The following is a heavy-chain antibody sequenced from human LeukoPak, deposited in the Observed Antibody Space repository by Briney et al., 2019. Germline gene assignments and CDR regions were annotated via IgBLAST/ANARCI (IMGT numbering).Heavy chain of an antibody. CDR2: ISYDGSNK. Sequence: GGSLRLSCAASGFTLSNYAIHWVRQAPGKGLEWVALISYDGSNKYYADSVKGRFTISRDNSKNTLYLQTNGLRAEDTAVYYCARGSKYCSSTSCYVNWFDPWGQGTLVTVSS. J-gene: IGHJ5*02. D-gene: IGHD2-2*01. CDR1: GFTLSNYA. CDR3: ARGSKYCSSTSCYVNWFDP. V-gene: IGHV3-30-3*01.